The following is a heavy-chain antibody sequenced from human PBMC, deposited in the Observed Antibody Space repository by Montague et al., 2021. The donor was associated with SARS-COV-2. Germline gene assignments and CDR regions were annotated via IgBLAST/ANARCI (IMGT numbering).Heavy chain of an antibody. CDR1: GGSFSGYY. V-gene: IGHV4-34*01. J-gene: IGHJ4*02. CDR2: INHSGST. Sequence: SETLSLTCAVYGGSFSGYYWSWIRQPPGKGLEWIGEINHSGSTNYNPSLKGRVTISVDTSKNQFSLKLSSVTAADTAVYYCARRTSGWYFIWGQGTLVTVSS. CDR3: ARRTSGWYFI. D-gene: IGHD6-19*01.